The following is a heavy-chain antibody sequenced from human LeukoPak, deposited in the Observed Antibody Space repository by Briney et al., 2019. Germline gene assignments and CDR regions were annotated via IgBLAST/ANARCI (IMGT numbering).Heavy chain of an antibody. V-gene: IGHV3-9*01. Sequence: GGSLRLSCAASGFTFDDYAMHWVRQAPGKGLEWVSGISWNSGSIGYADSVKGRFTISTDSDKNSMYMQMNSLSAEETALYYCAKATRIAVAGPYYFDYWGQGTLVTVSS. D-gene: IGHD6-19*01. CDR3: AKATRIAVAGPYYFDY. J-gene: IGHJ4*02. CDR2: ISWNSGSI. CDR1: GFTFDDYA.